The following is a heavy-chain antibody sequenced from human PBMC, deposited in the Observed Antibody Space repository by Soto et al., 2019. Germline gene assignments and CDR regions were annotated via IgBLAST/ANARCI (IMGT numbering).Heavy chain of an antibody. CDR1: GFTFRNHA. Sequence: PGGSLRLSCVASGFTFRNHAMTWVRQAPGKGLEWVSGISGSGTMKYYADSVRGHFTISRENAKNTLHLQMDNLRVEDTAVYYCAKEAEENEQVPVPGDNWGQGTLVTVYS. V-gene: IGHV3-23*01. J-gene: IGHJ4*02. CDR2: ISGSGTMK. D-gene: IGHD2-2*01. CDR3: AKEAEENEQVPVPGDN.